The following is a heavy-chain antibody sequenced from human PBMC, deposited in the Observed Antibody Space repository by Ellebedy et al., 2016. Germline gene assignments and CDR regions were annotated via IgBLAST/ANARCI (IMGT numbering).Heavy chain of an antibody. CDR2: INPNSGGT. V-gene: IGHV1-2*04. J-gene: IGHJ4*02. CDR3: ARQGSGLHYYFDY. CDR1: GYTFTGYY. Sequence: ASVKVSCKASGYTFTGYYMHWVRQAPGQGLEWMGWINPNSGGTNYAQKFQGWVTMTRDTSISTAYMELSRLRSDDTAVYYCARQGSGLHYYFDYWGQGTLVTVSS. D-gene: IGHD2-15*01.